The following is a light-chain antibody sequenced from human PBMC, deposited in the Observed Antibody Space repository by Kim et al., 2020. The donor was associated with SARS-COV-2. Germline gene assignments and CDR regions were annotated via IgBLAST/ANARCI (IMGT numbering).Light chain of an antibody. CDR1: QSVSSSY. J-gene: IGKJ1*01. CDR2: GAS. V-gene: IGKV3-20*01. Sequence: EIVLTQSPGTLSLSPGERATLSCRASQSVSSSYLAWYQQKPGQAPRLLIYGASSRATGIPDRFSGSGSGTDFTLTISRLEPEDFAVYYCQKYSSSPQTFGQGTKVDIK. CDR3: QKYSSSPQT.